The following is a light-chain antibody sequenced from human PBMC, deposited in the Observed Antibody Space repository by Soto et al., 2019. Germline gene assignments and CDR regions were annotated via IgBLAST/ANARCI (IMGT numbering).Light chain of an antibody. CDR2: VAS. CDR3: QQYNVWPLT. J-gene: IGKJ4*01. V-gene: IGKV3-15*01. Sequence: EIVMTQSPXTLSVSPGDRATLSCRASQSVNSNLAWYQHKPGQTPKLLIYVASTRATGIPARFSGSGSGTEFTLTISSLQSEDFAVYYCQQYNVWPLTFGGGTKVEFK. CDR1: QSVNSN.